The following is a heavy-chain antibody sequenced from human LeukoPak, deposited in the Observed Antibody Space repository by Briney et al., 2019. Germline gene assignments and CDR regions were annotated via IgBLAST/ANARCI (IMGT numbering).Heavy chain of an antibody. Sequence: SQTLSLTCTVSGGSISRDNYQWSWIRQPPGKGLEWIGYINYSGSTYYNPSLKSRVTISVDTFKNHFSLKLSSVTAADTAVYYCARYGSGSTWFDPWGQGTLVTVSS. J-gene: IGHJ5*02. CDR3: ARYGSGSTWFDP. CDR2: INYSGST. V-gene: IGHV4-30-4*01. CDR1: GGSISRDNYQ. D-gene: IGHD3-10*01.